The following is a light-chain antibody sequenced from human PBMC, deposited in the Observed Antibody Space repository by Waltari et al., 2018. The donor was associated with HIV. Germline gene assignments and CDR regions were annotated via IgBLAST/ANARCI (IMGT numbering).Light chain of an antibody. V-gene: IGKV4-1*01. J-gene: IGKJ1*01. Sequence: DIVMTQSPDSLAVSLGERATINSKSSQSLLFRSDNKNYLTWYQQKPGQPPKLIIYWASTRESGVPVLFSCGASGSDFTLPISSLQALDGAVYYCQQSYSSPTFGQGTKVEI. CDR2: WAS. CDR3: QQSYSSPT. CDR1: QSLLFRSDNKNY.